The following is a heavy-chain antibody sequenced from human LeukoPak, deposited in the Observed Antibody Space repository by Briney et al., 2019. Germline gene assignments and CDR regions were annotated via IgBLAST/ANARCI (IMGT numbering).Heavy chain of an antibody. J-gene: IGHJ6*02. Sequence: ASVKVSCKASGYTFTGYYMHWVRQAPGQGLEWMGRINPNSGGTNYAQKFRGRVTMTRDTSISTAYMELSRLRSDDTAVYYCAREWNDDYYYGMDVWGQGTTVTVSS. CDR3: AREWNDDYYYGMDV. D-gene: IGHD1-1*01. V-gene: IGHV1-2*06. CDR1: GYTFTGYY. CDR2: INPNSGGT.